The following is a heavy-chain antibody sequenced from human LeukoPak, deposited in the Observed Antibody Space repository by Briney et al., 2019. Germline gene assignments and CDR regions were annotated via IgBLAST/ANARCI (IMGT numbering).Heavy chain of an antibody. Sequence: ASVKVSCKASGYTFTGYYMHWVRQAPGQGLEWMGWINPNRGGRNYAQKFQGRVTMTRDTSISKAYMELSMLSSEDTAVYYCARDRDPIVVVTAFYFWGQGTLVTVSS. CDR2: INPNRGGR. CDR1: GYTFTGYY. CDR3: ARDRDPIVVVTAFYF. D-gene: IGHD2-21*02. J-gene: IGHJ4*02. V-gene: IGHV1-2*02.